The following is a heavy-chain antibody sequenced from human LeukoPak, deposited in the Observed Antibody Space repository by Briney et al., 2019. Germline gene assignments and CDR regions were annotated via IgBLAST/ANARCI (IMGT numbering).Heavy chain of an antibody. D-gene: IGHD6-13*01. Sequence: GGSLRLSCAASGFTFSSYGMHWVRQAPGKGLEWVAFIRYDGSNKYYADSVKGRFTIFRDNSKNTLYLQMNSLRAEDTAVYYCARASIAAAGTGYWGQGTLVTVSS. CDR3: ARASIAAAGTGY. V-gene: IGHV3-30*02. CDR1: GFTFSSYG. J-gene: IGHJ4*02. CDR2: IRYDGSNK.